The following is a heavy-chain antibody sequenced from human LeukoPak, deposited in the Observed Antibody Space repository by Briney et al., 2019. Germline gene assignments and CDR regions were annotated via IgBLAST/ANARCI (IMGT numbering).Heavy chain of an antibody. D-gene: IGHD6-19*01. CDR2: IYPGDSDT. CDR3: ARFSDTSGCFDP. CDR1: GYSFTSYW. V-gene: IGHV5-51*01. Sequence: GEPLKISCKGSGYSFTSYWISWVRQMPGKGLEWMGIIYPGDSDTRYSPSFQGQVTLSADKSISTAYLQWNSLKASDTAMYYCARFSDTSGCFDPWGQGTLVTVSS. J-gene: IGHJ5*02.